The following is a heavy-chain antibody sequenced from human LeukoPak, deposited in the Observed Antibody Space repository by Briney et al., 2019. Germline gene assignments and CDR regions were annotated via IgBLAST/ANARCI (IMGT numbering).Heavy chain of an antibody. CDR1: GVSISSYY. J-gene: IGHJ4*02. Sequence: SETLSLTCTVSGVSISSYYWSWIRQPAGKGLERIGRIYTSGSTNYNPSLKSRVTMSVDTSKNQFSLKLSSVTAADTAVYYCARDSANGSRWFFDFWGQGTLVTVSS. CDR3: ARDSANGSRWFFDF. D-gene: IGHD6-13*01. CDR2: IYTSGST. V-gene: IGHV4-4*07.